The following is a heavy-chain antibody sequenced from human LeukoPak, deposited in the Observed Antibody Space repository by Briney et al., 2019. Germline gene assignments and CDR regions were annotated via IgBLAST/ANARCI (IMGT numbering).Heavy chain of an antibody. D-gene: IGHD6-13*01. CDR3: ARGYVGIAAAGTLDY. V-gene: IGHV4-34*01. CDR2: INHSGST. Sequence: SETLSLTCAVYGGSFSGYYWSWIRQPPGKGLEWIGEINHSGSTNYNPSLKSRVTISVDTSKNKFSLKLSSVTAADTAVYYCARGYVGIAAAGTLDYWGQGTLVTVSS. J-gene: IGHJ4*02. CDR1: GGSFSGYY.